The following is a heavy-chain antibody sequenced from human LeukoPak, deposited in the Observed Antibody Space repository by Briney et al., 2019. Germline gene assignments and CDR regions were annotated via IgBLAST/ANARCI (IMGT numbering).Heavy chain of an antibody. V-gene: IGHV1-69*04. CDR3: ARRHCSGGSCYSPWVYGMDV. CDR2: IIPILGIA. CDR1: GGTFSSYA. Sequence: ASVKVSCKASGGTFSSYASSWVGQAPGQGLEWMGRIIPILGIANYAQKFQGRVTITADKSTSTAYMELSSLRSEDTAVYYCARRHCSGGSCYSPWVYGMDVWGQGTTVTVSS. D-gene: IGHD2-15*01. J-gene: IGHJ6*02.